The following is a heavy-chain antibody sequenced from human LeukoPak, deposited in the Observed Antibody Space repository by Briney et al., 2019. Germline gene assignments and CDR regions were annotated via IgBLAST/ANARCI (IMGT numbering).Heavy chain of an antibody. Sequence: GGSLRLPCAASGFTFRDYDMNWVRQAPGKGLEWVSSISSGSSYVHYADSVKGRFTISRDNAKNSLFLQMNSLRAEDTAVYYCARVSQYYDNTGYSDWGQGTLVTVSS. J-gene: IGHJ4*02. CDR2: ISSGSSYV. D-gene: IGHD3-22*01. CDR1: GFTFRDYD. V-gene: IGHV3-21*01. CDR3: ARVSQYYDNTGYSD.